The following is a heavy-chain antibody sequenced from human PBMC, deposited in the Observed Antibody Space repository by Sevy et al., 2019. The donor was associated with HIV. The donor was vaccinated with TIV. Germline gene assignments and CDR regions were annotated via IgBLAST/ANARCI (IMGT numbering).Heavy chain of an antibody. CDR1: GFTVSSNY. CDR2: IYSGGST. J-gene: IGHJ4*02. D-gene: IGHD6-19*01. CDR3: AREGGYTSAWSPGNH. Sequence: GGSLRLSCAASGFTVSSNYMSWVRQAPGKGLEWVSVIYSGGSTYYADSVKDRFSISRDNSKNTLYLQMSSLRAEDTAVYYCAREGGYTSAWSPGNHWGQGTLVTVSS. V-gene: IGHV3-66*01.